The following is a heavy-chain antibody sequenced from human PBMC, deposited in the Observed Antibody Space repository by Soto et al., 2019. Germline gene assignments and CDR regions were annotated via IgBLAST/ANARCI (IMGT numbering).Heavy chain of an antibody. CDR2: IWYDGSQK. Sequence: QVQLVDSGGGVVQPGRSLRLSCAASGFTFKSYGMHWVRQAPGKGLEWVAVIWYDGSQKYYADSVKGRFTISRDNSKNSLYLQMNSLRVEDTAVYYCARGNSGGSYPSLEYWGQGTLVTVSS. V-gene: IGHV3-33*01. CDR3: ARGNSGGSYPSLEY. CDR1: GFTFKSYG. J-gene: IGHJ4*02. D-gene: IGHD5-18*01.